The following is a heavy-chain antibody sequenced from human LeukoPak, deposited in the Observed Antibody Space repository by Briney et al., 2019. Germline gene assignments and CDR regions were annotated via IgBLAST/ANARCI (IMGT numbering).Heavy chain of an antibody. V-gene: IGHV3-74*01. Sequence: GGSLRLSCAASGFTFSNFWMHWVRQTPGRGLVWVSRISTDGSSTDYADSVRGRFTVSRDNAKSTLYLQINSLRAEDTAVYYCARGRSGYFFDNWGQGTLVTVSS. J-gene: IGHJ4*02. CDR1: GFTFSNFW. CDR2: ISTDGSST. CDR3: ARGRSGYFFDN.